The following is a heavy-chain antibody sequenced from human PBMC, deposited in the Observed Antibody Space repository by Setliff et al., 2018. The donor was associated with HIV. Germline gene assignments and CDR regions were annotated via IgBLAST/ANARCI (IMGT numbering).Heavy chain of an antibody. CDR1: GGSISSGSYY. V-gene: IGHV4-61*09. CDR3: ARVNALIRAPFDY. J-gene: IGHJ4*02. CDR2: IYTSGSS. Sequence: SETLSLTCSVSGGSISSGSYYWSWIRQPAGKGLEWIGHIYTSGSSTYSPSLNSRATISVDTSKNSFSLRLSSVTAADTAVYYCARVNALIRAPFDYWGQGALVTVSS.